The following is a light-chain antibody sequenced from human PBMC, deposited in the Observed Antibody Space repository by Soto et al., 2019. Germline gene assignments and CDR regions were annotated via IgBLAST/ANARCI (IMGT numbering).Light chain of an antibody. Sequence: QAVVTQEPSLTVSPGGTVTLTCGSSTGTVTSGHYPYWFQQKPGQAPRTLIYDTFNKHSWTPARFSGSLLGGKAALTLSGAQPEDEDEYYCLLSYNGPYVFGPGTTVTVL. CDR2: DTF. CDR3: LLSYNGPYV. CDR1: TGTVTSGHY. V-gene: IGLV7-46*01. J-gene: IGLJ1*01.